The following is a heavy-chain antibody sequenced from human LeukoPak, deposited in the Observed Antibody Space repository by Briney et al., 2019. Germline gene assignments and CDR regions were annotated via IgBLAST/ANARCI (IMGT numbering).Heavy chain of an antibody. V-gene: IGHV3-48*01. J-gene: IGHJ4*02. Sequence: GGSLRLSCAASGFRFDSYPMNWVRQPPGKGMEWLSNVRTRGDPTSYADSVRGRFTISRDDAKKSLFLQINSLRVEDTAVYFCVRDVDYAFDYWGQGVLVIVSS. CDR3: VRDVDYAFDY. CDR2: VRTRGDPT. D-gene: IGHD4-17*01. CDR1: GFRFDSYP.